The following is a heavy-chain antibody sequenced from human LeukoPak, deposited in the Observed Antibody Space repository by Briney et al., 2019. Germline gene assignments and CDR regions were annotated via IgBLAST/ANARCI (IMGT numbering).Heavy chain of an antibody. CDR3: ATDAYSSSSWFDY. J-gene: IGHJ4*02. Sequence: PGRSLRLSCAASGFTFSSYGMHWVRQAPGKGLEWGAVISYDGSNKYYADSVKGRFTISRDNSKNTLYLQMNSLRAEDTAVYYCATDAYSSSSWFDYWGQGTLVTVSS. V-gene: IGHV3-30*03. D-gene: IGHD6-6*01. CDR1: GFTFSSYG. CDR2: ISYDGSNK.